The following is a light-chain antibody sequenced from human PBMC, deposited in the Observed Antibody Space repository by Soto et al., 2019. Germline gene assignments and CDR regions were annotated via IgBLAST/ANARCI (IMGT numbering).Light chain of an antibody. CDR3: QQYGSSPPIT. CDR2: GAS. Sequence: IVWTQSPGTLSFSPGERSTLSCRSSQSVSSSYLAWYQQKPGQAPRLLIYGASSRATGIPDRFSGSGSGTDFTLTISRLEPEDFAVYYCQQYGSSPPITFGQGTRLEI. J-gene: IGKJ5*01. CDR1: QSVSSSY. V-gene: IGKV3-20*01.